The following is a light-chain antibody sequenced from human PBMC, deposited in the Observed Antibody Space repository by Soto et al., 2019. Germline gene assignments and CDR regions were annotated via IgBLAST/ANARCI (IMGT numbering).Light chain of an antibody. CDR1: LSVSVY. J-gene: IGKJ5*01. V-gene: IGKV3-11*01. CDR2: DAS. CDR3: HQRQYWPPIT. Sequence: FVLPQSKDTLSLSPGERATLSCRTSLSVSVYLDWYQQKPGQAPRLLISDASNRATGIPARFSGSGSGTDFTLTISSLEPEDFAVYYCHQRQYWPPITFGQ.